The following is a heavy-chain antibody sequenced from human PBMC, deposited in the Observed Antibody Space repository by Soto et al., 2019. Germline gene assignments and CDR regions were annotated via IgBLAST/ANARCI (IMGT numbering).Heavy chain of an antibody. J-gene: IGHJ5*02. Sequence: QVQLQESGPGLVKPSQTLSLTCTVSGGSISSGGYYWSWIRQHPGKGLEWIGYIYYSGSTYYNPSLKSRVTISVDTSKNQFSLKLSSVTAADTAVYYCARGPTWLRFLETTNIPFDPWGQGTLVTVSS. CDR1: GGSISSGGYY. V-gene: IGHV4-31*03. CDR3: ARGPTWLRFLETTNIPFDP. CDR2: IYYSGST. D-gene: IGHD3-3*01.